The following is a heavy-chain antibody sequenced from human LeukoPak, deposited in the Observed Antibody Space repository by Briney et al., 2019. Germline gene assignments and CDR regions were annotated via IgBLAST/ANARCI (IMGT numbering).Heavy chain of an antibody. CDR2: IKQDGSEK. J-gene: IGHJ4*02. CDR3: ARGWNYAFRFDY. D-gene: IGHD1-7*01. Sequence: PGGSLRLSCAASGFTVSSNYMSWVRQAPGKGLEWVAHIKQDGSEKYCVDSVKGRFTISRDNAKNLLYLQMNSLGAEDTAVYYCARGWNYAFRFDYWGQGTLVTVSS. CDR1: GFTVSSNY. V-gene: IGHV3-7*01.